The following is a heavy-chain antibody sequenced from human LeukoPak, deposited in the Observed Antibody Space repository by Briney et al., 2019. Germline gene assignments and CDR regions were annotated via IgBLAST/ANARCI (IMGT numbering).Heavy chain of an antibody. CDR1: GGTFSSYA. V-gene: IGHV1-69*13. CDR3: ARFREIDYYYYYGMDV. CDR2: IIPIFGTA. D-gene: IGHD3-10*01. Sequence: SVKVSCKASGGTFSSYAISWVRQAPGQGLEWMGGIIPIFGTANYAQKYQGRVTITADESTSTAYMELSSPRSEDTAVYYCARFREIDYYYYYGMDVWGQGTTVTVSS. J-gene: IGHJ6*02.